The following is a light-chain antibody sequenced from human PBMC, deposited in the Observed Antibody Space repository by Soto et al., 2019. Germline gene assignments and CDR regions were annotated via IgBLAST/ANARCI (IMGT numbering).Light chain of an antibody. CDR3: QQYDSSPKT. V-gene: IGKV3-20*01. CDR1: QSISSSY. CDR2: GAS. J-gene: IGKJ1*01. Sequence: EIVLTQSPGTLSLSPGERATLSCRASQSISSSYLAWYQQKPGQAPRLLIYGASSRATGIPARFSGSGSRTDFNLTISRLEPEDFAVYYCQQYDSSPKTFGQGTKVDIK.